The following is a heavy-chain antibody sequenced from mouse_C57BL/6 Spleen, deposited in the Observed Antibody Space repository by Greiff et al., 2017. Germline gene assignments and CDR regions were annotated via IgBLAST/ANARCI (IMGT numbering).Heavy chain of an antibody. CDR3: ARIYYDYPDY. V-gene: IGHV5-6*01. Sequence: EVMLVESGGDLVKPGGSLKLSCAASGFTFSSYGMSWVRQTPAKRLEWVATISSGGSYTYYPDSVKGRFTISRDKAQNTLYLQMSSLKSEDTARYYCARIYYDYPDYWGQGTTLTVSS. D-gene: IGHD2-4*01. J-gene: IGHJ2*01. CDR2: ISSGGSYT. CDR1: GFTFSSYG.